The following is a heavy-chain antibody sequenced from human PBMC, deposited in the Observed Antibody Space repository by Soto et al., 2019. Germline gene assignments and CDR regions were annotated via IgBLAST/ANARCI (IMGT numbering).Heavy chain of an antibody. CDR3: ARFSPPGYYYMDV. V-gene: IGHV4-31*03. Sequence: QVQLQESGPGLVKPSQTLSLTCTVSGGPISSGGYYWTWVRQPPGKGLEWIGYIHYSGRTFYNPSLESRVIIYLDSSENQFSLKLTSVTAADTAVYYCARFSPPGYYYMDVCGKGTSVTVAS. CDR2: IHYSGRT. CDR1: GGPISSGGYY. J-gene: IGHJ6*03.